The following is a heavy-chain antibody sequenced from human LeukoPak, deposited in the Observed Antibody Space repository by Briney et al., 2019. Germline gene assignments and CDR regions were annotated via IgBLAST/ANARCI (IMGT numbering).Heavy chain of an antibody. CDR1: GGSFSGYY. CDR3: ARGHAIFGVATSCWFDP. Sequence: SETLSLTCAVYGGSFSGYYWSWIRQPPGKGLEWIGEINHSGSTNYNPSLKSRVTMSVDTSKNQFSLKLSSVTAADTAVYYCARGHAIFGVATSCWFDPWGQGTLVTVSS. V-gene: IGHV4-34*01. J-gene: IGHJ5*02. CDR2: INHSGST. D-gene: IGHD3-3*01.